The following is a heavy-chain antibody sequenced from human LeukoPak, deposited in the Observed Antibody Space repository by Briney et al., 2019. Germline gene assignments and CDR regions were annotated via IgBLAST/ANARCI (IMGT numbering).Heavy chain of an antibody. Sequence: ASVKVSCKASGYTFTSYDINWVRQATGQGLEWMGWMNPNSGNIGYAQKFQGRVTMTRNTSISTAYMELSSLRSEDTAVYYCAVPIVVVTATDAFDIWGQGTMVTVSS. CDR3: AVPIVVVTATDAFDI. CDR2: MNPNSGNI. V-gene: IGHV1-8*01. J-gene: IGHJ3*02. CDR1: GYTFTSYD. D-gene: IGHD2-21*02.